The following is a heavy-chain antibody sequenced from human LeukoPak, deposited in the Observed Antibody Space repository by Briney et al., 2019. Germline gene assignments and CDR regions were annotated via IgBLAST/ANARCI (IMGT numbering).Heavy chain of an antibody. CDR3: ARHYGP. Sequence: SETLSLTCTVSSGSIYSYYWSWIRQPPGKGLEWIGYIYNSGSTYYNPSLKSRVTISVDTSKNQFSLKLNSVTAADTAVYYCARHYGPWGQGTLVTVSS. CDR2: IYNSGST. J-gene: IGHJ5*02. V-gene: IGHV4-59*08. D-gene: IGHD3-10*01. CDR1: SGSIYSYY.